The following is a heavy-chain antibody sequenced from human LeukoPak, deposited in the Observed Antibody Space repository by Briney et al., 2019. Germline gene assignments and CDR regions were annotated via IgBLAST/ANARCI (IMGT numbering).Heavy chain of an antibody. Sequence: GGSLRLSCAASGFTFSSYEMNWVRQAPGKGLEWVSYISSSGSTIYYADSVKGRFTISRDNAKNSLYLQMNSLRGEDTAVYYCVRAYRRGYSDDFDYWGQGTLVTVSS. J-gene: IGHJ4*02. CDR2: ISSSGSTI. CDR1: GFTFSSYE. CDR3: VRAYRRGYSDDFDY. V-gene: IGHV3-48*03. D-gene: IGHD3-22*01.